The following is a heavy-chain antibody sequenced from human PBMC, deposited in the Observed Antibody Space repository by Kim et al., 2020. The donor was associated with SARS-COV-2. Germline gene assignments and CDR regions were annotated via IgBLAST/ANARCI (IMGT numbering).Heavy chain of an antibody. Sequence: GGSLRLSCAASGFTFSSYSMNWVRQAPGKGLEWVSYISSSSSTIYYADSVKGRFTISRDNAKNSLYLQMNSLRDEDTAVYYCARDPNWNYGLGGYYYGMDVWGQGTTVTVSS. CDR3: ARDPNWNYGLGGYYYGMDV. CDR1: GFTFSSYS. CDR2: ISSSSSTI. D-gene: IGHD1-7*01. V-gene: IGHV3-48*02. J-gene: IGHJ6*02.